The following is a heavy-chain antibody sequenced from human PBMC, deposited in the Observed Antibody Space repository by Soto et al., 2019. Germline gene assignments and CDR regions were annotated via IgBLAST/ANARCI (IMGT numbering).Heavy chain of an antibody. Sequence: QVQLVESGGGVVQPGRSLRLSCAASGFTFSSYGMHWVRQAPGKGLEWVAVIWLDGSNKYYADSVKGRFTISRDNSKNTLYLQMNSLRAEDTAVYYCARGLWSFDYWGQGTWSPSPQ. D-gene: IGHD5-18*01. J-gene: IGHJ4*02. V-gene: IGHV3-33*01. CDR2: IWLDGSNK. CDR1: GFTFSSYG. CDR3: ARGLWSFDY.